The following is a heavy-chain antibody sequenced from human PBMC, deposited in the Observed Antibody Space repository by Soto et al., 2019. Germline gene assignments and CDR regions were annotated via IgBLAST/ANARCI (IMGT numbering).Heavy chain of an antibody. V-gene: IGHV4-59*01. CDR1: RHSIKNYL. D-gene: IGHD2-8*01. Sequence: FETRSHSSRVSRHSIKNYLWSWVRQDPGTGLAWIGHFYHSGTTNYSPALKSRVTISIDQSKNQFSLRLNSVTAADTAVYFCARDPGYCTNGVCPIFDFWGQGIPVTISS. J-gene: IGHJ4*02. CDR3: ARDPGYCTNGVCPIFDF. CDR2: FYHSGTT.